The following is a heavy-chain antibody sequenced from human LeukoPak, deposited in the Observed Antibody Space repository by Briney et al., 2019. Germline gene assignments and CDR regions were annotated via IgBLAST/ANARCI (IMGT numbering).Heavy chain of an antibody. V-gene: IGHV1-69*13. CDR3: ARDLGRAYYDILTGYPRAHYGMDV. J-gene: IGHJ6*04. Sequence: GASVKVSCRASGGTFSSYAISWVRQAPGQGLEWMGGIIPIFGTANYAQKFQGRVTITADESTSTAYVELSSLRSEDTAVYYCARDLGRAYYDILTGYPRAHYGMDVWGKGTTVTVSS. D-gene: IGHD3-9*01. CDR2: IIPIFGTA. CDR1: GGTFSSYA.